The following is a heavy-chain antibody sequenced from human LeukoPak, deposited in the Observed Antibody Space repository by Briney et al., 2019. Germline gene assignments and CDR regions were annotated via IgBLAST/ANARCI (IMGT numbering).Heavy chain of an antibody. CDR1: GGTFSSYA. J-gene: IGHJ4*02. CDR2: IIPIFGTA. CDR3: ARAPHYYDSSGYYGEY. Sequence: GALVKVSCKASGGTFSSYAISWVRQAPGQGLEWMGGIIPIFGTANYAQKFQGRVTITADESTSTAYMELSSLRSEDTAVYYCARAPHYYDSSGYYGEYWGQGTLVTVSS. V-gene: IGHV1-69*01. D-gene: IGHD3-22*01.